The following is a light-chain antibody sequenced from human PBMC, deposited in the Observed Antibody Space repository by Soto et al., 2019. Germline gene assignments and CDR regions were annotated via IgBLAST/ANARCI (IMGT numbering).Light chain of an antibody. V-gene: IGKV3-20*01. CDR1: QSVRSNY. CDR2: GAS. Sequence: IVLTQAPGTLSLSPGERATLSCRASQSVRSNYRAWYQQRRGQPPRLLISGASTKATGVPDRFSGSGSGTDFTLTISRLEPEDFAVYYCQQYSDSPFTFGPGTKVDV. CDR3: QQYSDSPFT. J-gene: IGKJ3*01.